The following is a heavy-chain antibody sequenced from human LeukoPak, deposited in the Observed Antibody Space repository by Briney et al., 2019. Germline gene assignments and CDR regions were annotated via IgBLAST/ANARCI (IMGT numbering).Heavy chain of an antibody. D-gene: IGHD6-13*01. CDR3: ARVYSSSWYDAFDI. CDR2: INSDGINT. Sequence: GGSLRLSCAASGFTFSNYWMHWIRQAPGKGLVWVSRINSDGINTSYADSVKGRFTISRDNAKNTLNLQMNSLRAEDTAVYYCARVYSSSWYDAFDIWGQGTMVTVSS. V-gene: IGHV3-74*01. J-gene: IGHJ3*02. CDR1: GFTFSNYW.